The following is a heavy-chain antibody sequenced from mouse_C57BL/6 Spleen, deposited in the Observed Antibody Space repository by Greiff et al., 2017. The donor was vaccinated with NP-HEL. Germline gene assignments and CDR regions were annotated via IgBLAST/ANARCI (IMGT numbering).Heavy chain of an antibody. CDR2: INPSSGYT. CDR3: ARGSSYAMDY. Sequence: QVQLQQSGAELARPGASVKMSCKASGYTFTSYTMHWVKQRPGQGLEWIGYINPSSGYTKYNQKFKDKATLAVDKSSSTAYMQLSSLTSDDSAVYYCARGSSYAMDYWGQGTSVTVSS. J-gene: IGHJ4*01. V-gene: IGHV1-4*01. CDR1: GYTFTSYT. D-gene: IGHD1-1*01.